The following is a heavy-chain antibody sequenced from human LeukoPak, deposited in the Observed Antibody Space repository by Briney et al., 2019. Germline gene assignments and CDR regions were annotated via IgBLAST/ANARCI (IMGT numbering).Heavy chain of an antibody. V-gene: IGHV1-2*04. Sequence: ASVKVSCKPSGYTFTGYYMHWVRQAPGQGLEWMGWINPNSGGTNYAQKFQGWVTMTRDTSISTAYMELSRLRSDDTAVYYCARGSTVAARRVWYFDYWGQGTLVTVSS. CDR2: INPNSGGT. D-gene: IGHD6-6*01. CDR3: ARGSTVAARRVWYFDY. CDR1: GYTFTGYY. J-gene: IGHJ4*02.